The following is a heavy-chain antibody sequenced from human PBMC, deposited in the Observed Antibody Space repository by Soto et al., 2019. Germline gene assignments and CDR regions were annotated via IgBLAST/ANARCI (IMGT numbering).Heavy chain of an antibody. D-gene: IGHD3-22*01. CDR3: ARQTDSYYTFDAFDI. V-gene: IGHV4-39*01. CDR2: VYYSGST. CDR1: GGSISSGSYY. Sequence: PSETLSLTCTVSGGSISSGSYYWDWIRQPPGKGLEWIGNVYYSGSTNYNPSLESRVTISVDTSKNQFSLKLSSVTAADTAVYYCARQTDSYYTFDAFDIWGQGSMVIVSS. J-gene: IGHJ3*02.